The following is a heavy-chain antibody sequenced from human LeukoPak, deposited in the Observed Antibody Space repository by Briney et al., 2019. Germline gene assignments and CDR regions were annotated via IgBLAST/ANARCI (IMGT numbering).Heavy chain of an antibody. D-gene: IGHD3-10*01. J-gene: IGHJ4*02. CDR3: ARGFGEKEN. CDR2: INHSGSA. Sequence: PSETLSLTCAVYGGSFSGYYWSWIRQPPGKGLEWIGEINHSGSANYNPSLKSRVTISVDTSKNQFSLKLSSVTAADTAVYYCARGFGEKENWGQGTLVTVSS. V-gene: IGHV4-34*01. CDR1: GGSFSGYY.